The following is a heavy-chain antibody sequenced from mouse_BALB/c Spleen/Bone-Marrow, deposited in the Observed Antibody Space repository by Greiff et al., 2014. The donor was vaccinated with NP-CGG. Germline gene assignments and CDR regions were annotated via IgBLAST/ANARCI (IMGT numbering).Heavy chain of an antibody. J-gene: IGHJ1*01. V-gene: IGHV2-9*02. CDR1: GFSLTSYG. CDR2: IWAGGST. CDR3: ARVYLWYFDV. Sequence: QVQLQQSGPGLVAPSQSLSITCTVSGFSLTSYGVHWVRQLPGKGLEWLGVIWAGGSTNYNSALMSRLSISKDNSKSQVFLKMNSLQTDDTAMYYCARVYLWYFDVWGAGTTVTVSS. D-gene: IGHD2-3*01.